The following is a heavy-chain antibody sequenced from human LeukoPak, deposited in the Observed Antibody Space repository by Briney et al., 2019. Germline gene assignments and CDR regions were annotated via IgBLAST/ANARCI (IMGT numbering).Heavy chain of an antibody. CDR3: ARGHDYGDHSRYYYYYMDV. CDR1: GYTLTELS. CDR2: FDPEDGET. D-gene: IGHD4-17*01. Sequence: WASVKVSCKVSGYTLTELSMHWVRQAPGKGLEWMGGFDPEDGETIYAQKFQGRVTMTEDTSTDTAYMELSSLRSEDTAVYYCARGHDYGDHSRYYYYYMDVWGKGTTVTVSS. J-gene: IGHJ6*03. V-gene: IGHV1-24*01.